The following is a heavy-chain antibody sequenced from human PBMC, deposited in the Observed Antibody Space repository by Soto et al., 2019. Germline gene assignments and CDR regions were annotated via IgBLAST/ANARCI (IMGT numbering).Heavy chain of an antibody. J-gene: IGHJ5*02. V-gene: IGHV1-69*06. CDR2: IIPIFGTA. CDR3: ARSVGVVPAAKGNWFDP. D-gene: IGHD2-2*01. Sequence: SVKVSCKASGGTFSSYAISWVRQAPGQGLEWTGGIIPIFGTANYAQKFQGRVTITADKSTSTAYMELSSLRSEDTAVYYCARSVGVVPAAKGNWFDPWGQGTLVTVSS. CDR1: GGTFSSYA.